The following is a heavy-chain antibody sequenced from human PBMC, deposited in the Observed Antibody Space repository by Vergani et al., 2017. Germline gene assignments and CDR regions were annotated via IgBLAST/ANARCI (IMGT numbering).Heavy chain of an antibody. CDR1: GGSISSGGYS. CDR2: IYYSGST. Sequence: QLQLQESGSGLVKPSQTLSLTCAVSGGSISSGGYSWSWIRQPPGKGLEWIGYIYYSGSTYYNPSLKSRVTISVDRSKNQFSLKLSSVTAADTAVYYCARERGYCSSTSCFNWFDPWGQGTLVTVSS. V-gene: IGHV4-30-2*01. CDR3: ARERGYCSSTSCFNWFDP. J-gene: IGHJ5*02. D-gene: IGHD2-2*01.